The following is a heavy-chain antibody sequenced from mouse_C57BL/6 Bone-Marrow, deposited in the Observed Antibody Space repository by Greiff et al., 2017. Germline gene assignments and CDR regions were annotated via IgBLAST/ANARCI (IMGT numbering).Heavy chain of an antibody. Sequence: VQLQQSGPVLVKPGASVKMSCTASGYTFTDYYMNWVKQSHGKSLEWIGVINPYNGGTSYNQKFKGKATLTVDKSSSTAYMELNSLTSEDAAVYYCARWVITTDAMDYWGKGTSVTVSS. CDR1: GYTFTDYY. D-gene: IGHD1-1*01. CDR2: INPYNGGT. V-gene: IGHV1-19*01. CDR3: ARWVITTDAMDY. J-gene: IGHJ4*01.